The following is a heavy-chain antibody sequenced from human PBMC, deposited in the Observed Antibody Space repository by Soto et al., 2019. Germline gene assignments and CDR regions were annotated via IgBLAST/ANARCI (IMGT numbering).Heavy chain of an antibody. D-gene: IGHD2-15*01. J-gene: IGHJ4*02. Sequence: QVQLVESGGDVVQPGRSLRLSCAASGFTFSSYTMHWVRQAPGKGLEWVAVISYDGSNKYYADSVKGRFTISRDNSKNTLYLQMNILRPEDTAVYYCDGDVVVVGWGQGTLVTVSS. CDR3: DGDVVVVG. V-gene: IGHV3-30-3*01. CDR2: ISYDGSNK. CDR1: GFTFSSYT.